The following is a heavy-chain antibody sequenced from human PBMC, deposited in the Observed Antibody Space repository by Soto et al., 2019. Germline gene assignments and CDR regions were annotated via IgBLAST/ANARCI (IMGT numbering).Heavy chain of an antibody. CDR3: ASSVSDDFWSGYWPPDI. V-gene: IGHV1-2*04. D-gene: IGHD3-3*01. CDR2: INPNSGGT. Sequence: ASVKVSCKASGYTFTGSYMHWVRQAPGQGLEWMGWINPNSGGTNYAQKFQGWVTMTRGTSISTAYMELSRLRSDDTAVYYCASSVSDDFWSGYWPPDIWGQGTMVTV. J-gene: IGHJ3*02. CDR1: GYTFTGSY.